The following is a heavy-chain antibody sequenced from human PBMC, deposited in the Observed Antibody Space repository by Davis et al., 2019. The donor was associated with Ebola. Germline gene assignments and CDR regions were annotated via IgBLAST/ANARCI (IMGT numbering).Heavy chain of an antibody. CDR2: MNPNSGNT. V-gene: IGHV1-8*03. CDR3: ARASPVVVPAAIVYYYYYMDV. D-gene: IGHD2-2*01. CDR1: GYTFTSYD. J-gene: IGHJ6*03. Sequence: ASVKVSCKASGYTFTSYDINWVRQATGQGLEWMGWMNPNSGNTGYAQKFQGRVTITRNTSISTAYMELSSLRSEETAVYYCARASPVVVPAAIVYYYYYMDVWGKGTTVTVSS.